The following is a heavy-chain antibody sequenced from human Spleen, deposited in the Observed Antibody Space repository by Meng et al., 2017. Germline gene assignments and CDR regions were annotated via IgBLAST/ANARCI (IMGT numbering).Heavy chain of an antibody. D-gene: IGHD6-25*01. J-gene: IGHJ4*02. CDR2: IRPYDGDT. V-gene: IGHV1-18*01. Sequence: VQVVLSGARGRMPGASVQVPFKAPGYPFTSDGISWVRQAPGQGLEWMGWIRPYDGDTSYAQKVQGRVTMTTDASTSTAYMELRSLRSDDTAMYYCARDEDISAAGKLFGDYWGQGTLVTVSS. CDR3: ARDEDISAAGKLFGDY. CDR1: GYPFTSDG.